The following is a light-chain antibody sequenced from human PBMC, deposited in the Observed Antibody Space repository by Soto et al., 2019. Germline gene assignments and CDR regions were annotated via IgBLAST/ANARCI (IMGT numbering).Light chain of an antibody. CDR3: CSYAGIYHLL. CDR2: DVT. CDR1: SSDVGGYNY. J-gene: IGLJ2*01. Sequence: QSALTQPRSVSGSPGQSVTISCTGTSSDVGGYNYVSWYQHHPGKAPKLMIYDVTKRPSGVPDRFSGSKSGNTASLTISGLQAEDEADYYCCSYAGIYHLLFGGGTKRTVL. V-gene: IGLV2-11*01.